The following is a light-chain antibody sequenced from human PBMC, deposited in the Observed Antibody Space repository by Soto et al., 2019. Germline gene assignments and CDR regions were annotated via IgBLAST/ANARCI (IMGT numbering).Light chain of an antibody. Sequence: QSALTQPASVSGSPGQSITMSCTGTNSDVGGYNYVSWYQQHPGKAPKLMIYDVNKRPSGVSKRFSGSKSGNTASLTISGLQAEDEADYYCSSYTSISTLVFGTGTKLTVL. J-gene: IGLJ1*01. CDR3: SSYTSISTLV. V-gene: IGLV2-14*01. CDR2: DVN. CDR1: NSDVGGYNY.